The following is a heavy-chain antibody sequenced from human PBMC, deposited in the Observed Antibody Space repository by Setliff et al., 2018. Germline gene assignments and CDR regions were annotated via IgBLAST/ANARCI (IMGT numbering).Heavy chain of an antibody. CDR3: ARDLPLTGTTGPYWYFYLDV. Sequence: SETLSLTCTVSGGSISNHYWSWIRQAPGKGLEWIGYIXXXXXXXXXXXXKSRVTXXVDTSKNQFSLRLTSVTAADTAVYYCARDLPLTGTTGPYWYFYLDVWGKGATVTVSS. CDR2: IXXXXXX. V-gene: IGHV4-59*11. CDR1: GGSISNHY. J-gene: IGHJ6*03. D-gene: IGHD1-7*01.